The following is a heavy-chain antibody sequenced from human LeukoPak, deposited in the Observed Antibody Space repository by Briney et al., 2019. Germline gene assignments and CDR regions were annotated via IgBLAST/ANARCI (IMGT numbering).Heavy chain of an antibody. Sequence: PGGSLRLSCAASGFIFSSYSMNWVRQAPGKGLEWVSAINNDGDSTYSADSVKGRFTVSRDNSKNTLYLQMNSLRAEDAAVYYCAQQVGYCSSGNCYFTYWGQGTLVTVSS. D-gene: IGHD2-15*01. CDR2: INNDGDST. V-gene: IGHV3-23*01. J-gene: IGHJ1*01. CDR3: AQQVGYCSSGNCYFTY. CDR1: GFIFSSYS.